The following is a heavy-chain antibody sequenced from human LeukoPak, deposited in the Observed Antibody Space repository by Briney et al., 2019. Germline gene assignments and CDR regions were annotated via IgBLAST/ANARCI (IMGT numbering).Heavy chain of an antibody. V-gene: IGHV1-24*01. CDR3: SAGPWAQLLNY. J-gene: IGHJ4*02. Sequence: GASVKVSCKVSGYPLTDLSMHWVRQAPGKGLEWMGGFDPGDGKIIYAQKFQGRLTMTEDTSTDTAYMELSSLRSADTALYYCSAGPWAQLLNYWSQGTLLTVSS. CDR1: GYPLTDLS. CDR2: FDPGDGKI. D-gene: IGHD6-6*01.